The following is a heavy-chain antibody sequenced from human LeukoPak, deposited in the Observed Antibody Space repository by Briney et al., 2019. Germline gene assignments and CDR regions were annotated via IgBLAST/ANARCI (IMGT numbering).Heavy chain of an antibody. J-gene: IGHJ6*03. V-gene: IGHV1-46*01. CDR2: INPSGGST. CDR3: ATSSSWSPYYYYYMDV. Sequence: GASVKVSCKASGYTFTSYYMHWVRQAPGQGLEWMGIINPSGGSTSYAQKFQGRVTMTRDTSTSTVYMELSSLRSEDTAVYYCATSSSWSPYYYYYMDVWGKGTTVTVPS. CDR1: GYTFTSYY. D-gene: IGHD6-13*01.